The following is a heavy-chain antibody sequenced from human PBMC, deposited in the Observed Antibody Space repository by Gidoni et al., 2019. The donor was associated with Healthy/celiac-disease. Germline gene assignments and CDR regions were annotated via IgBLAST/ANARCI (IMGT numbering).Heavy chain of an antibody. CDR1: GFTFRSYA. CDR2: ISGSGGST. Sequence: EVQLLESGGGLVQPGGSLRLSCAASGFTFRSYAMSWVRQAPGKGLEWVSAISGSGGSTYYADSVKGRFTIARDNSKNTLYLQMNSLRAEDTAVYYCASAVEWELPYFDYWGQGTLVTVSS. V-gene: IGHV3-23*01. CDR3: ASAVEWELPYFDY. D-gene: IGHD1-26*01. J-gene: IGHJ4*02.